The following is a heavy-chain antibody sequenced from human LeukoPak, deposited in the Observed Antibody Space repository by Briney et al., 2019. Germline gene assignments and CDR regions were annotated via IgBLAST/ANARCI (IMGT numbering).Heavy chain of an antibody. CDR3: ARQVVAAATLSAFEI. D-gene: IGHD2-15*01. V-gene: IGHV4-59*01. J-gene: IGHJ3*02. CDR2: INHSGSM. CDR1: GGSINTYY. Sequence: PSETLSLTCTVSGGSINTYYWSWIRQPPGQGLEWIGYINHSGSMKYNPSLKSRVTISVDTSTNQLSLKLSYVTAADTAVYYCARQVVAAATLSAFEIWGQGTMVTVSS.